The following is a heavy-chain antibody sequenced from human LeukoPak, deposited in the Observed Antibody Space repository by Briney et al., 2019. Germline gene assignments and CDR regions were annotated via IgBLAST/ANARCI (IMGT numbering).Heavy chain of an antibody. J-gene: IGHJ2*01. V-gene: IGHV4-34*01. D-gene: IGHD4-17*01. CDR2: INHSGST. Sequence: KPSETLSLTCAVYGGSFSGYYWSWIRQPPGKGLEWIGEINHSGSTNYNPSLKSRVTISVDTSKNQFSLKLSSVTAADTAVYYCARRPRYGDYGRYFDLWGRGTLVTVSS. CDR3: ARRPRYGDYGRYFDL. CDR1: GGSFSGYY.